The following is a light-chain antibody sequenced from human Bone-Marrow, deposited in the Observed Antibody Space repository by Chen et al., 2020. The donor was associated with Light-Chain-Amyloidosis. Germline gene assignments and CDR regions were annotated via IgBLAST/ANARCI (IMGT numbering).Light chain of an antibody. CDR1: QGISCY. J-gene: IGKJ1*01. CDR2: AAS. Sequence: DIQMTQSPSSLSASVGDRVTITCRASQGISCYLAWYQQKPGKVPKLLIYAASTLHSGVPSRFSGSGSGTDFTLTISSLQPEDVATYYCQKYNSAPWTFGQGTKVEIK. CDR3: QKYNSAPWT. V-gene: IGKV1-27*01.